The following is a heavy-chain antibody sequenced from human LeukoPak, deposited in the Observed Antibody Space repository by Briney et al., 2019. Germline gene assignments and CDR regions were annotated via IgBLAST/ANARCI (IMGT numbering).Heavy chain of an antibody. CDR3: ASEPYGSGSFLGAFDI. D-gene: IGHD3-10*01. CDR2: IYYSGST. Sequence: GSLRLSCAASGFTFSSYSMSWVRQPPGKGLEWIGSIYYSGSTYYNPSLKSRVTISIDTSKNQFSLKLSSVTAADTAVYYCASEPYGSGSFLGAFDIWGQGTMVTVSS. V-gene: IGHV4-39*01. J-gene: IGHJ3*02. CDR1: GFTFSSYS.